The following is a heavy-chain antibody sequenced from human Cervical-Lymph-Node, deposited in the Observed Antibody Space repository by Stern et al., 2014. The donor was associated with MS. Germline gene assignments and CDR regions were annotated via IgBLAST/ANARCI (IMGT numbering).Heavy chain of an antibody. V-gene: IGHV4-31*03. CDR1: GGSVSSGGYF. D-gene: IGHD3-3*02. Sequence: QVQLQESGRGLVKPLQTLSLTCTVSGGSVSSGGYFWNWIRQHPGKGLEWIGHVYYSGSIAYNPSLKSRVTISVDTSKNQFSLRLRSVTAADTAVYYCARNPALWYFDLWGRGTLAAVSS. J-gene: IGHJ2*01. CDR3: ARNPALWYFDL. CDR2: VYYSGSI.